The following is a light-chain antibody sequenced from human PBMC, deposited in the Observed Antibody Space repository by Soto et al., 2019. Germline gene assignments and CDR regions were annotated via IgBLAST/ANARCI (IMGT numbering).Light chain of an antibody. J-gene: IGLJ3*02. CDR1: SGHADYI. V-gene: IGLV4-60*02. CDR2: LEGGGNY. CDR3: ETWDSNSLV. Sequence: QAVVTQSSSASASVGSSVTFTCTLSSGHADYIIAWHQQQPGKAPRFLMRLEGGGNYNRGSGVSDRFSGSSSGANRYLTISNLQFEDEGVYYCETWDSNSLVFGGGTKLTVL.